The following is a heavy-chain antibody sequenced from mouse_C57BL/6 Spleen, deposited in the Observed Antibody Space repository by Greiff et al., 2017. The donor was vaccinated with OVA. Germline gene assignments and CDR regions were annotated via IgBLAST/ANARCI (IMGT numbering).Heavy chain of an antibody. CDR3: ARGDYSNPWFAY. D-gene: IGHD2-5*01. CDR1: GYTFTSYW. CDR2: IHPNSGST. Sequence: QVQLQQPGAELVKPGASVKLSCKASGYTFTSYWMHWVKQRPGQGLEWIGMIHPNSGSTNYNEKVKSKATLTVDKSSSTAYMQLSSLTSEDSAVYYCARGDYSNPWFAYWGQGTLVTVSA. V-gene: IGHV1-64*01. J-gene: IGHJ3*01.